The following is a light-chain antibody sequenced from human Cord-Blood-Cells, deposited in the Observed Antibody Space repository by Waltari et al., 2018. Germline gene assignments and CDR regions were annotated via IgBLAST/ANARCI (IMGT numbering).Light chain of an antibody. Sequence: QSALTQPSTVSGSPGQSVTISCTGTRSEGGGSNYVTWYQQNPGEAPKLMSYDVSKRPSGVPDRFSGSKSGNTASLTISGLQAEDEADYYCCSYAGSYIWVFGGGTKLTVL. CDR3: CSYAGSYIWV. J-gene: IGLJ3*02. CDR2: DVS. V-gene: IGLV2-11*01. CDR1: RSEGGGSNY.